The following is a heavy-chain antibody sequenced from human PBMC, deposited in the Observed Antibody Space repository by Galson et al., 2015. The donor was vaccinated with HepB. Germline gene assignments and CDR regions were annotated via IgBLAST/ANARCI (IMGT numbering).Heavy chain of an antibody. Sequence: SVKVSCKASGGTFSSYTISWVRQAPGQGLEWMGRIIPILGIANYAQKFQGRVTITADKSTSTAYMELSSLRSEDTAVYYCAREGYSPRSPVPYWGQGTLVTVSS. J-gene: IGHJ4*02. CDR3: AREGYSPRSPVPY. V-gene: IGHV1-69*04. CDR2: IIPILGIA. CDR1: GGTFSSYT. D-gene: IGHD6-13*01.